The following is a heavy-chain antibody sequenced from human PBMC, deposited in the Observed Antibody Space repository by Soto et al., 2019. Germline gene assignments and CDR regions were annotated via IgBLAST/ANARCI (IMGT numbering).Heavy chain of an antibody. D-gene: IGHD6-19*01. CDR2: IIPIFGTA. CDR3: AGELGYSSGWYYFDY. Sequence: QVQLVQSGAEVKKPGSSVKVSCKASGGTFSSYAISWVRQAPGQGLEWMVGIIPIFGTANYAQKFQGRVTITADESTSTAYMELSSLRSEDTAVYYWAGELGYSSGWYYFDYWGQGTLVTVSS. V-gene: IGHV1-69*01. J-gene: IGHJ4*02. CDR1: GGTFSSYA.